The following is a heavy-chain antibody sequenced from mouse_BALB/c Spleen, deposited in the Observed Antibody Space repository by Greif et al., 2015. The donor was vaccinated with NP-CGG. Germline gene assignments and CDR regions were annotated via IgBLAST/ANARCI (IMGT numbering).Heavy chain of an antibody. CDR3: ARESPSAYYGNYLYYFDY. D-gene: IGHD2-10*01. J-gene: IGHJ2*01. V-gene: IGHV7-3*02. Sequence: EVKLVESGGGLVQPGGSLRLSCATSGFTFTDYYMSWVRQPPGKALEWLGFIRNKANGYTTEYSASVKGRFTISRDNSQSILYLQMNTLRAEDSATYYCARESPSAYYGNYLYYFDYWGQGTTLTVSS. CDR1: GFTFTDYY. CDR2: IRNKANGYTT.